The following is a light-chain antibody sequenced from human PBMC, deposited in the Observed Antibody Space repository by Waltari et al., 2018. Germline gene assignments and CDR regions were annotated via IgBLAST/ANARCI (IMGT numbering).Light chain of an antibody. Sequence: EVVMTQSPATLSLFPGERATPSCRASQSVASNLAWYQQKPGQAPRLLIYEASTRATGISARFRGSGSGTEFTLTISSLQSEDSAVYYCQQYNRWPPITFGQGTRLEIK. CDR1: QSVASN. J-gene: IGKJ5*01. CDR2: EAS. CDR3: QQYNRWPPIT. V-gene: IGKV3-15*01.